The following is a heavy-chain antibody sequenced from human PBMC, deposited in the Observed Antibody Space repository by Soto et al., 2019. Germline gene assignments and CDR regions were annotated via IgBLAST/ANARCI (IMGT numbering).Heavy chain of an antibody. CDR2: ICYDGINK. Sequence: PVGSLILSCLSSVFTFITYFVHLFRQAPGKGLEWVAIICYDGINKYYAYSVKGLFTISRDNSKNTLYLQMNSLRAEDTAVYYCERDGYNLHFEYWGQGNMVTVSS. CDR3: ERDGYNLHFEY. CDR1: VFTFITYF. D-gene: IGHD5-18*01. V-gene: IGHV3-33*01. J-gene: IGHJ4*02.